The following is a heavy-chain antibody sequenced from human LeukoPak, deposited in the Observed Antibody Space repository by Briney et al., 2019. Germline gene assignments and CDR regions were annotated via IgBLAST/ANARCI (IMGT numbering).Heavy chain of an antibody. CDR3: VRDRDIAAAGYHFDS. V-gene: IGHV3-30*02. J-gene: IGHJ4*02. Sequence: GGSLRLSCAASGFTFSSYGMHWVRQAPGKGREWVAFIRYDGSNKYYADSVKGRFTISRDNSKNTLYLQMNSLRVEDTAVYYCVRDRDIAAAGYHFDSWGQGTLVPVSS. D-gene: IGHD6-13*01. CDR2: IRYDGSNK. CDR1: GFTFSSYG.